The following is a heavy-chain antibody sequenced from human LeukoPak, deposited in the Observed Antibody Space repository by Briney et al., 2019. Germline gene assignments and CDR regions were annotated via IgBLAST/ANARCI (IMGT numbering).Heavy chain of an antibody. CDR3: ARALGYYDSSGYYSDY. D-gene: IGHD3-22*01. CDR1: GFTFSSYA. CDR2: ISYDGSSK. Sequence: GGSLRLSCAASGFTFSSYAMHWVRQAPGKGLEWVAVISYDGSSKYYADSVKGRFTISRDNSKNTLYLQMNSLRAEDTAVYYCARALGYYDSSGYYSDYWGQGTLVTVSS. V-gene: IGHV3-30-3*01. J-gene: IGHJ4*02.